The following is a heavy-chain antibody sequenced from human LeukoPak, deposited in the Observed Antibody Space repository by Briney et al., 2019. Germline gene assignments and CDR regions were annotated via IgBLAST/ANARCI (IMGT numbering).Heavy chain of an antibody. CDR2: IKQDGSEK. CDR1: GFTFSNYA. J-gene: IGHJ4*02. Sequence: GGSLRLSCAASGFTFSNYAMTWVRQAPGKGLEWVANIKQDGSEKYYVDSVKGRFTISRDNAKNSLYLQMNSLRAEDTAVYYCARVVPPLYYFDYWGQGTLVTVSS. V-gene: IGHV3-7*01. D-gene: IGHD3-10*01. CDR3: ARVVPPLYYFDY.